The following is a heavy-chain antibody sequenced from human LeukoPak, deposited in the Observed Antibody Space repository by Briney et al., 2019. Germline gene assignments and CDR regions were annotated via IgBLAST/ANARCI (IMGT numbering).Heavy chain of an antibody. CDR2: IYYSGST. Sequence: SETLSLTCTVSGGSISSYYWSRIRQPPGKGLEWIGYIYYSGSTNYNPSLKSRVTISVDTSKNQFSLKLSSVTAADTAVYYCARRNYYDSSGYRHWYFDLWGRGTLVTVSS. D-gene: IGHD3-22*01. CDR3: ARRNYYDSSGYRHWYFDL. V-gene: IGHV4-59*08. J-gene: IGHJ2*01. CDR1: GGSISSYY.